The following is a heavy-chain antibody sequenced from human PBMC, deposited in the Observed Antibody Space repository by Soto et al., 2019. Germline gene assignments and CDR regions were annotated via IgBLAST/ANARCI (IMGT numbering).Heavy chain of an antibody. CDR3: AREQHDPYDASGYYFNWFDP. J-gene: IGHJ5*02. CDR2: VIPLFGAA. Sequence: QVQLVQSGAEVKKPGSSVKVSCKASGGTFNNYGINWVRQAPGQGLEWMGGVIPLFGAANYAQKFQGRVTITAHAYTSVVYMQLSSLRSEDTAVYYCAREQHDPYDASGYYFNWFDPWGQGTLVTVSS. D-gene: IGHD3-22*01. V-gene: IGHV1-69*01. CDR1: GGTFNNYG.